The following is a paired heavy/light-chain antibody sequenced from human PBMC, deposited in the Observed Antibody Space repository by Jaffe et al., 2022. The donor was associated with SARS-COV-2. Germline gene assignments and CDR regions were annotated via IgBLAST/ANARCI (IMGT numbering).Heavy chain of an antibody. V-gene: IGHV3-23*01. CDR1: GFTFSNYV. D-gene: IGHD3-22*01. J-gene: IGHJ4*02. CDR2: ISRRGWGA. Sequence: EVELLESGGDLVQPGGSLRLSCAASGFTFSNYVMSWVRQAPAKGLEWVATISRRGWGAYHADSVKGRFTISRDDSKNTLHLLMNTLRAEDTAIYYCTRDPDEPDSSGYYKFWGKGTLVTVSS. CDR3: TRDPDEPDSSGYYKF.
Light chain of an antibody. Sequence: DVQMAQSPPSLSASVGGRVTITCRASQGISDYLAWYQQRPGQVPKLLISGASTLQAGVPSRFSGTGFGTDFTLTISNLQPEDFATYYCQKYDSVPFTFGPGTRVDIK. V-gene: IGKV1-27*01. CDR2: GAS. CDR3: QKYDSVPFT. J-gene: IGKJ3*01. CDR1: QGISDY.